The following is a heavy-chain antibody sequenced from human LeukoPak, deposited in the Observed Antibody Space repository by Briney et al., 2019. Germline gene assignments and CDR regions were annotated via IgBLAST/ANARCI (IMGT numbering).Heavy chain of an antibody. Sequence: GGSLRLSCAASGFTFSSYGMHWVRQAPGKGLEWVAVIWYDGSNKYYADSVKGRFTISRDNSKNTLYLQMNSLRAEDTAVYYCARGHLQLWLDGPCFDYWGQGTLVTVSS. V-gene: IGHV3-33*01. J-gene: IGHJ4*02. CDR3: ARGHLQLWLDGPCFDY. CDR1: GFTFSSYG. D-gene: IGHD5-18*01. CDR2: IWYDGSNK.